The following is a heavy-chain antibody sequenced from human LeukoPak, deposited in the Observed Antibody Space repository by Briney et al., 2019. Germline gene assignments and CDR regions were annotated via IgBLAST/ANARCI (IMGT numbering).Heavy chain of an antibody. CDR1: GGSIRSYY. CDR2: IYYSGST. V-gene: IGHV4-59*01. CDR3: ARAISYYDFWSGYLDPPYYFDY. D-gene: IGHD3-3*01. J-gene: IGHJ4*02. Sequence: SETLSLTCTVSGGSIRSYYWSWIRQPPGKGLEWIGYIYYSGSTNYNPSLKSRVTISVDTSKNQFSLKLSSVTAADTAVYYCARAISYYDFWSGYLDPPYYFDYWGQGTLVTVSS.